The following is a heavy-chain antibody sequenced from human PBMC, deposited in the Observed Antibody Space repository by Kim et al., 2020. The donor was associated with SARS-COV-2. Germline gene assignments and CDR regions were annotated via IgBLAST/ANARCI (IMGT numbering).Heavy chain of an antibody. CDR1: GGSFSGYY. D-gene: IGHD6-19*01. CDR3: ASEPGIAVAGTLGGFDY. V-gene: IGHV4-34*01. CDR2: INHSGST. J-gene: IGHJ4*02. Sequence: SETLSLTCAVYGGSFSGYYWSWIRQPPGKGLEWIGEINHSGSTNYNPSLKSRVTISVDTSKNQFSLKLSSVTAADTAVYYCASEPGIAVAGTLGGFDYWGQGTLVTVSS.